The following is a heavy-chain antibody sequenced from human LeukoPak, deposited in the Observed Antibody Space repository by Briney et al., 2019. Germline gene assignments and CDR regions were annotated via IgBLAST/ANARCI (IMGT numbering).Heavy chain of an antibody. V-gene: IGHV4-59*01. CDR1: GGSISGYF. Sequence: PSETLSLTCTVSGGSISGYFWSWIRQPPGKGLEFIGYIHYTGSPNYNPSLKSRVIMSVDTSTNQLSLMLTSVTAADTAVYYCARFATVTVPNWLDSWGQGTLVTVSS. J-gene: IGHJ5*01. CDR2: IHYTGSP. D-gene: IGHD4-11*01. CDR3: ARFATVTVPNWLDS.